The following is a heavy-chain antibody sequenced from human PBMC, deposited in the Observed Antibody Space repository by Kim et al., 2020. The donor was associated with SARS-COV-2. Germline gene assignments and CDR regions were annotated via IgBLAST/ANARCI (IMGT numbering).Heavy chain of an antibody. Sequence: GRFTISRDNSKNTLYLQMNSLGAEDTAVYYCAKGERAPIVVVTTSPRFDYWGQGTLVTVSS. V-gene: IGHV3-23*01. D-gene: IGHD2-21*02. J-gene: IGHJ4*02. CDR3: AKGERAPIVVVTTSPRFDY.